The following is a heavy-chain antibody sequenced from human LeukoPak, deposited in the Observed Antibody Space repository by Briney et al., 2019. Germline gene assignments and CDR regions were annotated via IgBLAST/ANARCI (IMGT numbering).Heavy chain of an antibody. D-gene: IGHD3-22*01. CDR2: IIPIFGIA. CDR3: ATPSSYYDNITGGAFDL. Sequence: ASVKVSCKASGGTFSSYAMSWVRQAPGQGLEWMGRIIPIFGIANYTQKFQGRVTINADRSTSTAYMELSSLRSEDTAVYYCATPSSYYDNITGGAFDLWGQGTMVTVSS. V-gene: IGHV1-69*04. CDR1: GGTFSSYA. J-gene: IGHJ3*01.